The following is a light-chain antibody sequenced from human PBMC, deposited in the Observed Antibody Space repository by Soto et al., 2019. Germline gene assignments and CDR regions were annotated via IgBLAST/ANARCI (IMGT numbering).Light chain of an antibody. J-gene: IGKJ1*01. V-gene: IGKV3-15*01. CDR2: GAS. CDR3: QQYNNWPGT. CDR1: QSVSSK. Sequence: EIVLTQSPGTLSVSPGERATLSCRASQSVSSKLAWYQRKPGQAPRLLFYGASTGATGIPARFSGSGSETEFTLSISSLQSEDVAVYYCQQYNNWPGTFGQGTKVDIK.